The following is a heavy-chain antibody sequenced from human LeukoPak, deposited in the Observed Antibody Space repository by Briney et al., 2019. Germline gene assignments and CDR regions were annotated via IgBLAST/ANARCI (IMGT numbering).Heavy chain of an antibody. CDR2: ISGYNGNT. CDR1: GYTFSSHD. CDR3: ARDVKHYYYAMDV. V-gene: IGHV1-18*04. J-gene: IGHJ6*02. Sequence: GASVKVSCKASGYTFSSHDITWVRQAPGQGLEWMGWISGYNGNTNYAQKFQGRVTMTTDTSTSTAYMELRSLRSDDTAVYYCARDVKHYYYAMDVWGQGTTVTVSS. D-gene: IGHD3-16*02.